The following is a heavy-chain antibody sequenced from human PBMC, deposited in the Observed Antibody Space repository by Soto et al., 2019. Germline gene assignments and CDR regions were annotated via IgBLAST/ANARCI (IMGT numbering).Heavy chain of an antibody. D-gene: IGHD6-13*01. J-gene: IGHJ6*02. Sequence: QVQLVQSGAEVKKPGSSVKVSCKASGGTFSSYAISWVRQAPGQGLEWMGGIIPIFGTANYAQKFQGRVRISGDESTSTAYMELRSLRSEDTAVYYCARDRRSSSPRGGYYYGREVWGQGTTVTVSS. CDR1: GGTFSSYA. CDR2: IIPIFGTA. V-gene: IGHV1-69*01. CDR3: ARDRRSSSPRGGYYYGREV.